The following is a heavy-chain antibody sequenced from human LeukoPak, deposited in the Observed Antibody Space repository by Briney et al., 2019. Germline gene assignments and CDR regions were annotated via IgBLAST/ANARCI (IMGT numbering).Heavy chain of an antibody. D-gene: IGHD2-21*02. Sequence: GGSLRLSCAASGFTFSSYGMHWVRQAPGKGLEWVAVIWYDGSNKCYADSVKGRFTISRDNSKNTLYLQMNSLRAEDTAVYYCARGPERYCGGDCYAPDYWGQGTLVTVSS. CDR1: GFTFSSYG. J-gene: IGHJ4*02. V-gene: IGHV3-33*01. CDR3: ARGPERYCGGDCYAPDY. CDR2: IWYDGSNK.